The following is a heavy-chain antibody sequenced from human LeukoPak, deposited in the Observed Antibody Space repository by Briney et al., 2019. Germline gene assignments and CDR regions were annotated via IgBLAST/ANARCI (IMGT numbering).Heavy chain of an antibody. D-gene: IGHD6-13*01. CDR1: GFTFSSYA. CDR2: ISGSGGST. Sequence: QSGGSLRLSCAASGFTFSSYAMSWVRQAPGKGLEWVSAISGSGGSTYYADSVKGRYTISRDNSKNTLYLQMNSLRAEDTAVYYCAKVTAAAGAYYFDYWGQGTLVTVSS. CDR3: AKVTAAAGAYYFDY. J-gene: IGHJ4*02. V-gene: IGHV3-23*01.